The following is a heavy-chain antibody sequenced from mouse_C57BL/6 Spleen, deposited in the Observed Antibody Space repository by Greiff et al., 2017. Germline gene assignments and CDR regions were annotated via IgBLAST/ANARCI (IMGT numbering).Heavy chain of an antibody. D-gene: IGHD2-2*01. J-gene: IGHJ2*01. CDR3: AREGYDGLYFDY. CDR1: GFSLTSYG. Sequence: QVQLQQSGPGLVAPSQSLSITCTVSGFSLTSYGVHWVRQPPGKGLEWLVVIWSDGSTTYNSALKSRLSISKDNSKSQVFLKMNSRQTDDTAMYYCAREGYDGLYFDYWGQGTTLTVSS. V-gene: IGHV2-6*03. CDR2: IWSDGST.